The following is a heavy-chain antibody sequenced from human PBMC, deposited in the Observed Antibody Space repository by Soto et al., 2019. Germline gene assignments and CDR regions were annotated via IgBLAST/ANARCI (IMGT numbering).Heavy chain of an antibody. J-gene: IGHJ4*02. Sequence: ASVKVSCKASGYTFTGYYMHWVRQAPGQGLEWMGRIIPILGIANYAQKFQGRVTITADKSTSTAYMELSSLRSEDTAVYYCARDFDCSSTSCPLDYWGQGTLVTVSS. CDR2: IIPILGIA. CDR1: GYTFTGYY. CDR3: ARDFDCSSTSCPLDY. D-gene: IGHD2-2*01. V-gene: IGHV1-69*04.